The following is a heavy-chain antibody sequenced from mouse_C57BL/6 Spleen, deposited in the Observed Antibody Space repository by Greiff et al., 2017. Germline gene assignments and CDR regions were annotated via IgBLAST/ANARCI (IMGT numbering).Heavy chain of an antibody. CDR2: IHPNSGST. D-gene: IGHD1-1*01. CDR1: GYTFTSYW. V-gene: IGHV1-64*01. Sequence: QVQLQQPGAELVKPGASVKLSCKASGYTFTSYWMHWVKQRPGPGLEWIGMIHPNSGSTHYNEKFTSKATLTVDKSSSTAYMQLSSLTSEYSAVYYCARSDTTVVADYWGQGTTLTVSS. CDR3: ARSDTTVVADY. J-gene: IGHJ2*01.